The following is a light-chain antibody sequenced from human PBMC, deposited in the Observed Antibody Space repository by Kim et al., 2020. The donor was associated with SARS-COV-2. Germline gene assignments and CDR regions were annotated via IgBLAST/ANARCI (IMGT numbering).Light chain of an antibody. CDR2: YDS. CDR1: SIGGKS. Sequence: PGRTARITCGGNSIGGKSVDWYQEKPGQAPVLVISYDSDRPSGIPERFSGSNSGNMATLTISRVEAGDEADYYCQVWDSSSDHRVVFGGGTQLTVL. CDR3: QVWDSSSDHRVV. V-gene: IGLV3-21*04. J-gene: IGLJ2*01.